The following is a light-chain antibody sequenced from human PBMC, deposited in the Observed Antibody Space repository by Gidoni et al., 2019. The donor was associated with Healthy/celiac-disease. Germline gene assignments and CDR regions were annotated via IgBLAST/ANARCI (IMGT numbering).Light chain of an antibody. Sequence: DIQMTQSPSSLSASVGARVTITCRASQGISNYLAWYQQKPGKVPKLLIYAASTLQSGVPSRFSGSGSGTDFTLTISSLQPEDVATYYCQKYNSAPPFTCGPXTKVDIK. V-gene: IGKV1-27*01. CDR3: QKYNSAPPFT. CDR2: AAS. CDR1: QGISNY. J-gene: IGKJ3*01.